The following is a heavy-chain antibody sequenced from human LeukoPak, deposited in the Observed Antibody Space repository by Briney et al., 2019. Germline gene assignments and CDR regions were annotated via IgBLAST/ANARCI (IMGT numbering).Heavy chain of an antibody. V-gene: IGHV3-48*04. CDR3: AELGITMIGGV. J-gene: IGHJ6*04. CDR2: ISSSGSTI. CDR1: GFIFSSYW. D-gene: IGHD3-10*02. Sequence: GGSLRLSCAASGFIFSSYWMNWVRQAPGKGLEWVSYISSSGSTIYYADSVKGRFTISRDNAKNSLYLQMNSLRAEDTAVYYCAELGITMIGGVWGKGTTVTISS.